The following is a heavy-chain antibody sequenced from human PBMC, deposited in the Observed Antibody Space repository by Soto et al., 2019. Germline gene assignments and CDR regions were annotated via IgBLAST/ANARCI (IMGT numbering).Heavy chain of an antibody. V-gene: IGHV4-59*01. Sequence: SETLSLTCTLTGGSISGYYWSWIRQPPGKGLEWIGYVYYSGSTKYNPSLESRVTISVDMSNNQFSLMLTSVTAADTAVYYCAKYRRTDAEGYRLDFWGQGTLVTVSS. CDR2: VYYSGST. CDR3: AKYRRTDAEGYRLDF. D-gene: IGHD5-12*01. CDR1: GGSISGYY. J-gene: IGHJ4*02.